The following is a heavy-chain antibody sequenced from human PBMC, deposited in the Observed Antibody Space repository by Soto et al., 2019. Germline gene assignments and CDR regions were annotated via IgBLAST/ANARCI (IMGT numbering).Heavy chain of an antibody. D-gene: IGHD3-22*01. CDR2: ISAYNGNT. Sequence: ASVKVSCKASGYTFTSYGISWVRQAPGQGLEWMGWISAYNGNTNYAQKLQGRVTMTTDTSTSTAYMELRSLRSDDTAAYYCARDLGSYYDSSGYYYVGYWGQGTLVTVSS. CDR3: ARDLGSYYDSSGYYYVGY. V-gene: IGHV1-18*04. CDR1: GYTFTSYG. J-gene: IGHJ4*02.